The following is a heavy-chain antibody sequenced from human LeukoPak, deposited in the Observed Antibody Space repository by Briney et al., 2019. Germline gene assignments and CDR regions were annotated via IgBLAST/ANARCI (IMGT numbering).Heavy chain of an antibody. V-gene: IGHV3-53*01. J-gene: IGHJ4*02. Sequence: PGGSLGLSCAASGFTVSSNYMSWVRQAPGKGRDWVSVIYSGGSTYYADSGKGRFTISRDNSKNTLYLQMNSLRAADTALYYCATQPYSSGWYYFDYWGQGTLVTVSS. D-gene: IGHD6-19*01. CDR2: IYSGGST. CDR1: GFTVSSNY. CDR3: ATQPYSSGWYYFDY.